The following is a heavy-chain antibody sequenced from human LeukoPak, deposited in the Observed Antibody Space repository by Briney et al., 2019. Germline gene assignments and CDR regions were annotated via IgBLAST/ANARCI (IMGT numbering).Heavy chain of an antibody. V-gene: IGHV4-34*01. CDR1: GRSFSGYY. CDR3: ARGQRAFDI. Sequence: KPTETLSLTCDVYGRSFSGYYWSWTRQPPGKGLEWIGEINHRGFINYNPSLKSRVIISADTSKIQFSLKLTSVTAADTAVYYCARGQRAFDIWGQGTMVTVST. J-gene: IGHJ3*02. CDR2: INHRGFI.